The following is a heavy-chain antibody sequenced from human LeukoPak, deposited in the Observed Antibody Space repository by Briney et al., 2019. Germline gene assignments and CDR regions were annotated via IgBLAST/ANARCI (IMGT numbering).Heavy chain of an antibody. CDR3: ARDHVVGATAGTFDY. Sequence: ASVKVSCKASGYTFTNFGISWVRQAPGQGLEWMGWISAYNGNTNYAQRLQGRVTLTTDTSTSTAYMELGSLGSDDTAVYYCARDHVVGATAGTFDYWGQGTLVTVSP. CDR2: ISAYNGNT. J-gene: IGHJ4*02. V-gene: IGHV1-18*01. CDR1: GYTFTNFG. D-gene: IGHD1-26*01.